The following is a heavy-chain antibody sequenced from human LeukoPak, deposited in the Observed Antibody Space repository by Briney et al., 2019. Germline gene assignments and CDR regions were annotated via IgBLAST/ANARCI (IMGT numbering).Heavy chain of an antibody. Sequence: ASVKVSCKASGYTFTSYDINWVRQATGQGLEWMGWMNPNSGNTGYAQKFQGRVTITRNTSISTAYMELSRLRSDDTAVYYCARDRGIDYYGSGSYYRHYYYYMDVWGKGTTVTVSS. J-gene: IGHJ6*03. V-gene: IGHV1-8*03. D-gene: IGHD3-10*01. CDR2: MNPNSGNT. CDR1: GYTFTSYD. CDR3: ARDRGIDYYGSGSYYRHYYYYMDV.